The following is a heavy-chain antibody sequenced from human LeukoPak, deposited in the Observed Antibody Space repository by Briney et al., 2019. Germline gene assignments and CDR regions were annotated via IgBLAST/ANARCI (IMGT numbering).Heavy chain of an antibody. J-gene: IGHJ4*02. V-gene: IGHV3-74*01. CDR2: ISGDGSST. CDR1: GFTFSSYW. CDR3: AKDYDLSVAGFFDF. Sequence: AGGSLRLSCAASGFTFSSYWMHWVRQVPGKGLVWVSRISGDGSSTTYADSVKGRFTISRDNSKNTLFLQMNNVRADDTALYYCAKDYDLSVAGFFDFWGQGTLVTVSS. D-gene: IGHD6-19*01.